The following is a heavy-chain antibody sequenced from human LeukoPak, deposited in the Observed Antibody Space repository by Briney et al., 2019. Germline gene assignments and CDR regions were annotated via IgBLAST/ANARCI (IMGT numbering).Heavy chain of an antibody. CDR1: GYSISSGYY. CDR3: ARQSYGSGSHFDY. Sequence: SETLSLTCTVSGYSISSGYYWGWIRQPPGKGLEWIGSIYHSGSTYYNPSLKSRVTISVDTSKNQFSLKLSSVTAADTAVYYCARQSYGSGSHFDYWGQGTLVTVSS. J-gene: IGHJ4*02. CDR2: IYHSGST. V-gene: IGHV4-38-2*02. D-gene: IGHD3-10*01.